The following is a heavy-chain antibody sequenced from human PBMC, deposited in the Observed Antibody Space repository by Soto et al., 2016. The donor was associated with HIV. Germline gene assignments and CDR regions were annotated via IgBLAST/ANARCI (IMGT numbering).Heavy chain of an antibody. CDR3: AEAGAGYSSSWYGAFDY. D-gene: IGHD6-13*01. CDR1: GFSFRSCA. CDR2: IAHTGTST. V-gene: IGHV3-23*01. J-gene: IGHJ4*02. Sequence: EVQLLESGGGLVQPGGSLTLSCAASGFSFRSCAMNWFRQAPGRGLEWVSGIAHTGTSTHYADAVKGRFTISRDNSKNTLYLQMNSLRAEDTAVYYCAEAGAGYSSSWYGAFDYWGQGTLVTVSS.